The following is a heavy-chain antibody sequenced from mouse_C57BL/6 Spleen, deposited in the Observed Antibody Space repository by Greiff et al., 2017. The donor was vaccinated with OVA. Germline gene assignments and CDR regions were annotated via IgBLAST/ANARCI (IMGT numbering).Heavy chain of an antibody. CDR3: ARRRLSAWFAY. CDR1: GYTFTSYW. D-gene: IGHD1-1*02. J-gene: IGHJ3*01. V-gene: IGHV1-55*01. Sequence: QVQLQQPGAELVKPGASVKMSCKASGYTFTSYWITWVKQRPGQGLEWIGDIYPGSGSTNYNEKFKSKATLTVDTSSSTAYMKRSSLTSADSAVYYCARRRLSAWFAYWGQGTLVTVSA. CDR2: IYPGSGST.